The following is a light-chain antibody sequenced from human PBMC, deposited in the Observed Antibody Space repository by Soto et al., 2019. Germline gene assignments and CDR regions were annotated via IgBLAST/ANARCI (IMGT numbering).Light chain of an antibody. Sequence: QSALTQPASVSGSPGQSITISCTGTSSHVSWYQQHPGKAPKVMIYEVSKRPSGVSNRVSGSKSGNTASLTISGLQAEDEADYYCCSYAGSYTWVFGGGTKLTVL. CDR3: CSYAGSYTWV. CDR1: SSHV. V-gene: IGLV2-23*02. CDR2: EVS. J-gene: IGLJ3*02.